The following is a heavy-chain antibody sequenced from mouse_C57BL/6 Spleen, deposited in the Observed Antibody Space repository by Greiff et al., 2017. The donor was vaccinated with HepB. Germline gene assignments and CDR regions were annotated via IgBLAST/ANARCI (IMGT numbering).Heavy chain of an antibody. CDR3: ARGDGYYVYAMDY. J-gene: IGHJ4*01. Sequence: QVHVKQPGAELVRPGTSVKLSCKASGYTFTSYWMHWVKQRPGQGLEWIGVIDPSDSYTNYNQKFKGKATLTVDTSSSTAYMQLSSLTSEDSAVYYCARGDGYYVYAMDYWGQGTSVTVSS. D-gene: IGHD2-3*01. CDR1: GYTFTSYW. V-gene: IGHV1-59*01. CDR2: IDPSDSYT.